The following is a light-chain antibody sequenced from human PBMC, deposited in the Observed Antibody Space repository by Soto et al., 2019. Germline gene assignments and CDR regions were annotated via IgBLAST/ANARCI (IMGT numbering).Light chain of an antibody. V-gene: IGKV1-5*01. CDR1: QSVAAS. CDR3: QVHNSFIPT. J-gene: IGKJ1*01. CDR2: DVS. Sequence: GDTGTIPCLASQSVAASLAWYQQKPGEAPKLLIYDVSNLETGVPSRFSGSGSGTEFSLTIRSLQPDDFTTYYCQVHNSFIPTFGPGGIVDIK.